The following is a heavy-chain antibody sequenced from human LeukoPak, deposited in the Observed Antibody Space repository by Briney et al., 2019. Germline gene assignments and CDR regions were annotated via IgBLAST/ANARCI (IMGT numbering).Heavy chain of an antibody. D-gene: IGHD3-3*01. Sequence: GGSLRLSCVASGFTFSSYEMNWVRQAPGKGLEWVSYISASGSNIYYADSVKGRFTISRDNSKNTLYLQMSSLRAEDTAVYYCAKDKGDFWSGHHYWGQGTLVTVSS. J-gene: IGHJ4*02. CDR2: ISASGSNI. V-gene: IGHV3-23*01. CDR3: AKDKGDFWSGHHY. CDR1: GFTFSSYE.